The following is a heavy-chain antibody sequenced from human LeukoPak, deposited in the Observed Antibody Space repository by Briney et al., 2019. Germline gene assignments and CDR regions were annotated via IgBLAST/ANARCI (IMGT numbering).Heavy chain of an antibody. J-gene: IGHJ2*01. D-gene: IGHD5-24*01. CDR1: GGSISSSSYY. CDR3: ARPGRQDAYNGHYWYFDL. V-gene: IGHV4-39*07. CDR2: IYYSGST. Sequence: PSETLSLTCTVSGGSISSSSYYWGWIRQPPGKGLEWLGSIYYSGSTYYNPSLKSRVTISVDTSKNQFSLNLRSVTAADTAVYYCARPGRQDAYNGHYWYFDLWGRGTLVTVSS.